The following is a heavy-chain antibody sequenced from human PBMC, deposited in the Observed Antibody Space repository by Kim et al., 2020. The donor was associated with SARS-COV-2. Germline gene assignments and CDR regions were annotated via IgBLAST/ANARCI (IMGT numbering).Heavy chain of an antibody. CDR3: ARGIKFHGSGSQNWFDP. CDR2: INHSGST. V-gene: IGHV4-34*01. Sequence: SETLSLTCAAYGGSFSGYYWSWIRQPPGKGLEWIGEINHSGSTNYNPSLKSRVTISVDTSKNQFSLKLSSVTAADTAVYYCARGIKFHGSGSQNWFDPWGQGTLVTVSS. CDR1: GGSFSGYY. D-gene: IGHD3-10*01. J-gene: IGHJ5*02.